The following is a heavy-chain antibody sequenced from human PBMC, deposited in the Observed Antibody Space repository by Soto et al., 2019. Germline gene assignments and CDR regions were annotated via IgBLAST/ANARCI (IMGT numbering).Heavy chain of an antibody. CDR2: ISGSGGST. CDR1: GFTFSSYA. Sequence: PGGSLRLSCAASGFTFSSYAMSWVRQAPGKGLEWVSAISGSGGSTYYADSVKGRFTISRDNSKNTLYLQMNSLRAEDMAVYYCAKDPFLEWLPIFDYWGQGTLVTVSS. V-gene: IGHV3-23*01. J-gene: IGHJ4*02. D-gene: IGHD3-3*01. CDR3: AKDPFLEWLPIFDY.